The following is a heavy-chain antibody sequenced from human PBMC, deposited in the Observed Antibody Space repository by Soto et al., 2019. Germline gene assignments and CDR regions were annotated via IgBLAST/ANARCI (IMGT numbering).Heavy chain of an antibody. Sequence: ASVKVSCKASGYTFTNSGISWVRQAPGQRLEWMGWINAGNGNTKYSQKFQGRVTITADKFTNTVYMELSSLRSDDTAVYYCVRVVAIPGYPDNWGQGTLVTVSS. CDR2: INAGNGNT. V-gene: IGHV1-18*01. CDR3: VRVVAIPGYPDN. CDR1: GYTFTNSG. D-gene: IGHD5-12*01. J-gene: IGHJ4*02.